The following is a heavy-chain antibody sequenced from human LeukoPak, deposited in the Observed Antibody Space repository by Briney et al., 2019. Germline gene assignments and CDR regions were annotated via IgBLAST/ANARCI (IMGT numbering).Heavy chain of an antibody. D-gene: IGHD3-22*01. V-gene: IGHV4-31*03. CDR2: IYYSGST. J-gene: IGHJ4*02. Sequence: SQTLSLTCTVSGGSISSGGYYWSWIRQHPGKGLEWIGYIYYSGSTYYNPSLKSRVTISVDTSKNQFSLKLSSVTAADTAVYYCAKRPGRRFYYDSSGYGLYWGQGTLVTVSS. CDR1: GGSISSGGYY. CDR3: AKRPGRRFYYDSSGYGLY.